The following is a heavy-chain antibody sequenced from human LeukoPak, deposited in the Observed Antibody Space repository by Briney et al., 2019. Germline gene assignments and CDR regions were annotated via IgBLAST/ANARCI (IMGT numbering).Heavy chain of an antibody. CDR3: ARGPHASSGLADWFDP. D-gene: IGHD6-19*01. CDR1: GYTVTSYY. J-gene: IGHJ5*02. CDR2: INPSGGST. V-gene: IGHV1-46*01. Sequence: ASVKVSCKASGYTVTSYYMHWVRQAPGQGLEWMGIINPSGGSTSYAQKFQGRVTMTRDTSTSTVYMELSSLRSEDTAVYYCARGPHASSGLADWFDPWGQGTLVTVSS.